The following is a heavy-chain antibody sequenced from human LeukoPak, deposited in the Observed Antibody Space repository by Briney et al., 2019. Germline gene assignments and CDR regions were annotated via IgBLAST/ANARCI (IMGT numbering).Heavy chain of an antibody. Sequence: PGGSLRLSCAASGFTFTSYSMNWVRQAPGKGLEWVSYLSSSSGTIYAADSVKGRFTTSRDNAKNSLYLQMNSLRAEDTAVYYYAVSDYFDYWGQGTLVTVSS. CDR1: GFTFTSYS. CDR3: AVSDYFDY. V-gene: IGHV3-48*01. CDR2: LSSSSGTI. J-gene: IGHJ4*02. D-gene: IGHD3-16*01.